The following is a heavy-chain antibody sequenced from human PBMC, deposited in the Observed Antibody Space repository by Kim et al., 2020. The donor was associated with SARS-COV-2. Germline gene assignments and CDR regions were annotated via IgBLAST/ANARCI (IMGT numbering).Heavy chain of an antibody. V-gene: IGHV3-74*01. D-gene: IGHD5-12*01. J-gene: IGHJ5*02. Sequence: ADSVKGRFTISRDNAKNTLYLQMNSLRAEDTAVYYCAREYSGYDSNWFDPWGQGTLVTVSS. CDR3: AREYSGYDSNWFDP.